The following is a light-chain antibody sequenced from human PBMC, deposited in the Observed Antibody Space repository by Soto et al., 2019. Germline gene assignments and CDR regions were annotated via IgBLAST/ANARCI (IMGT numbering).Light chain of an antibody. J-gene: IGKJ5*01. Sequence: EVVFSQSACALSLSPGERATLSCRASQSVSSSYLAWYQQKVGRAPRLLIYDASTRATGIPDRFSGSGSGTDFTLTITRLEPEDFAVYYCQQYGSSPRTFGQGTRLEIK. CDR1: QSVSSSY. CDR2: DAS. V-gene: IGKV3-20*01. CDR3: QQYGSSPRT.